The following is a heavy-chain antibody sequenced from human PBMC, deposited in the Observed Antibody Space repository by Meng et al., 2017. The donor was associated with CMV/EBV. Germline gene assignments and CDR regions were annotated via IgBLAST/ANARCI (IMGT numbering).Heavy chain of an antibody. D-gene: IGHD3-3*01. J-gene: IGHJ4*02. CDR1: GYTFTSYG. Sequence: ASVKVSCKASGYTFTSYGISWVRQAPGQGLEWMGWISAYNGNTNYAQKLQGRVTMTTDTSTSTAYMELRSLRSDDTAVYYCARDRTYYDFWSGYPLGYRGQGTLVTVSS. V-gene: IGHV1-18*01. CDR2: ISAYNGNT. CDR3: ARDRTYYDFWSGYPLGY.